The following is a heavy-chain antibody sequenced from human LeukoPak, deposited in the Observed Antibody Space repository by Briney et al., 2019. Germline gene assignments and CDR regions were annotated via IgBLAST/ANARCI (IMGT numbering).Heavy chain of an antibody. Sequence: ASVKVSCKASGYSFTSNYIHWVRQAPGQGLEWMGMIYPRDGSTSYAQKFQGRVTVTRDTSTSTVHMELSGLRSEDTAVYYCARTYYYDSSGFKGSSFDYWGQGTLVTVSS. CDR2: IYPRDGST. CDR1: GYSFTSNY. V-gene: IGHV1-46*01. D-gene: IGHD3-22*01. CDR3: ARTYYYDSSGFKGSSFDY. J-gene: IGHJ4*02.